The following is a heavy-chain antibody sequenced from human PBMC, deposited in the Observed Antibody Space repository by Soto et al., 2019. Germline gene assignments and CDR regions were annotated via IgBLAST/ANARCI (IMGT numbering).Heavy chain of an antibody. CDR1: GGSFSGYY. Sequence: QVQLQQWGAGLLKPSETLSLTCAVYGGSFSGYYWSWIRQPPGKGLEWIGEINHSGSTNYNPSLKSRVTISVDTSKNQLSLKLSAVTAADTAVYYCARVGVTMVRGVVEYSWFDPWWQGTLVTVSS. J-gene: IGHJ5*02. CDR2: INHSGST. D-gene: IGHD3-10*01. CDR3: ARVGVTMVRGVVEYSWFDP. V-gene: IGHV4-34*01.